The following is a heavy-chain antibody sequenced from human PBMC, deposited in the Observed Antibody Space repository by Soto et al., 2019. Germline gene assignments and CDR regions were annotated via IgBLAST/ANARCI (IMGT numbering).Heavy chain of an antibody. CDR3: ARGQDIVLVPAAPGDY. V-gene: IGHV3-33*01. J-gene: IGHJ4*02. CDR2: IWYDGSNK. D-gene: IGHD2-2*01. CDR1: GFSFRSYG. Sequence: QPSWSLRISSAASGFSFRSYGMHWARQAPGKGLEWVAVIWYDGSNKYYADSVKGRFTISRDNSKNTLYLQMNSLRAEDTAVYYCARGQDIVLVPAAPGDYWGQGTLVTVSS.